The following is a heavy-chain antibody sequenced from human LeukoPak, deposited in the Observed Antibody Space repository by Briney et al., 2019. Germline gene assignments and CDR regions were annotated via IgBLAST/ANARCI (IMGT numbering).Heavy chain of an antibody. V-gene: IGHV4-59*10. Sequence: SETLSLTCGVYGGSYSDYYWSWIRQPAGQGLEWIGRIYTSGSTNYNPSLKSRVTISVDTSKNQFSLNLRSVTAADTAVYYCARGYDYLDYWGQGSLVTVSS. CDR1: GGSYSDYY. D-gene: IGHD3-3*01. CDR3: ARGYDYLDY. J-gene: IGHJ4*02. CDR2: IYTSGST.